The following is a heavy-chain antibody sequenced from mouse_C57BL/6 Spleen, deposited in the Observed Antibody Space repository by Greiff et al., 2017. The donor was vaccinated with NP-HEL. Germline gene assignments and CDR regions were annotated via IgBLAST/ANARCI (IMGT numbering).Heavy chain of an antibody. CDR2: ISGGGGNT. J-gene: IGHJ2*01. D-gene: IGHD1-1*01. V-gene: IGHV5-9*01. CDR3: ARHDYGSRYFDY. CDR1: GFTFSSYT. Sequence: EVQLVESGGGLVKPGGSLKLSCAASGFTFSSYTMSWVRQTPEKRLEWVASISGGGGNTYYPDSVKGRFTISRDNAKNTLYLQMSSLRSEDTALYYCARHDYGSRYFDYWGQGTTLTVSS.